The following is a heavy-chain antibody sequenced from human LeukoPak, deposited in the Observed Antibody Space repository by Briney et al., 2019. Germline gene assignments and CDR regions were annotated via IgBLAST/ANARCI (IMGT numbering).Heavy chain of an antibody. Sequence: ASVKVSCKASGYTFTSYAMNWVRQAPGQGLEWMGWINTNTGNPTYAQGFTGRFVFSLDTSVSTAYLQISSLKAEDTAVYYCARGGSGSPGGYFFYYYMDVWGKGTTVTVSS. J-gene: IGHJ6*03. CDR3: ARGGSGSPGGYFFYYYMDV. D-gene: IGHD1-26*01. CDR2: INTNTGNP. V-gene: IGHV7-4-1*02. CDR1: GYTFTSYA.